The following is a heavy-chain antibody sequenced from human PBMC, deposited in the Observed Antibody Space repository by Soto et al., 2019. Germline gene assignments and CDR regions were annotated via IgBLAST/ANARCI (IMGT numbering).Heavy chain of an antibody. J-gene: IGHJ4*02. D-gene: IGHD2-8*01. CDR3: ARREVSQPFDY. CDR2: INHSGST. Sequence: QVQLQQWGAGLLKPSETLSLTCAVYGGSFSGYYWSWIRQPPGKGLEWIGEINHSGSTNYNPSLKSRVTISVDTSKNQFSLKLSSVTAADTAVYYCARREVSQPFDYWGQGTLVTVSS. V-gene: IGHV4-34*01. CDR1: GGSFSGYY.